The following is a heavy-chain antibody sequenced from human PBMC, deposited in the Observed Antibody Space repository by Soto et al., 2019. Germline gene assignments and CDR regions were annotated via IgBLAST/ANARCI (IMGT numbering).Heavy chain of an antibody. J-gene: IGHJ6*02. D-gene: IGHD5-18*01. Sequence: SLRLSCAASGFTFDDYAMHWVRQAPGKGLEWVSGISWNSGSIGYVDSVKGRFTISRDNAKNSLYLQMNSLRAEDTALYYCAKDIGAYKIKIWEPRGMDVWGQGTTVTVSS. CDR3: AKDIGAYKIKIWEPRGMDV. V-gene: IGHV3-9*01. CDR1: GFTFDDYA. CDR2: ISWNSGSI.